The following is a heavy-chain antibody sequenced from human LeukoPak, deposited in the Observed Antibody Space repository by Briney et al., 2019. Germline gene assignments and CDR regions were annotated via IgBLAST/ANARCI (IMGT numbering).Heavy chain of an antibody. CDR3: ARQQWGRDFDY. Sequence: ASETLSLTCTVSGGSISSYYWSWIRQPAGKGLEWIGRIYTSGTTNYKPSLKSRVTMSVDTSKNQFSLKLSSVTAADTAVYYCARQQWGRDFDYWGQGTLVTVSS. V-gene: IGHV4-4*07. D-gene: IGHD6-19*01. CDR1: GGSISSYY. J-gene: IGHJ4*02. CDR2: IYTSGTT.